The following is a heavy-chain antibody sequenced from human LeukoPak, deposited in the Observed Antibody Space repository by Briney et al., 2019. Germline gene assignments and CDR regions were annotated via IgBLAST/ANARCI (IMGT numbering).Heavy chain of an antibody. CDR1: GFIFSSYE. J-gene: IGHJ4*02. D-gene: IGHD2-15*01. CDR3: ASGGYCSGGNCQGMLFHN. CDR2: ISSSGSKM. V-gene: IGHV3-48*03. Sequence: GGSLRLSCKASGFIFSSYEMNWVRQAPGRGLEWVSYISSSGSKMYYADSVKGRFTISRDNADNSLYLQMNSLRVEDTALYHCASGGYCSGGNCQGMLFHNWGQGILVTVSS.